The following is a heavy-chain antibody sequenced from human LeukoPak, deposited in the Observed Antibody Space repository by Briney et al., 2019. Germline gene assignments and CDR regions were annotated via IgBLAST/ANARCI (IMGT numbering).Heavy chain of an antibody. J-gene: IGHJ6*03. Sequence: SETLSLTCAVYGGSFSGYYWSWIRQPPGKGLEWIGEINHSGSTNYNPSLKSRVTISVDTSKNQFSLKLSSVTAADTAVYYCARATPLLWFGEKLYYYYYMDVWGKGTTVTISS. CDR1: GGSFSGYY. D-gene: IGHD3-10*01. CDR2: INHSGST. CDR3: ARATPLLWFGEKLYYYYYMDV. V-gene: IGHV4-34*01.